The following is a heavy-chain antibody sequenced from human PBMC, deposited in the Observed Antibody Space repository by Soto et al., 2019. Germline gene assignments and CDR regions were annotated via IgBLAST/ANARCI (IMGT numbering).Heavy chain of an antibody. V-gene: IGHV1-69*04. CDR2: IIPILGIA. J-gene: IGHJ4*02. D-gene: IGHD3-9*01. Sequence: GASVKVSCKASGGTFSSYTISWVRQAPGQGLEWMGRIIPILGIANYAQKFQGRVTITADKSTSTAYMELSSLRSEDTAVHYCAREKDPRYMCFDYWGQGTLVTVSS. CDR3: AREKDPRYMCFDY. CDR1: GGTFSSYT.